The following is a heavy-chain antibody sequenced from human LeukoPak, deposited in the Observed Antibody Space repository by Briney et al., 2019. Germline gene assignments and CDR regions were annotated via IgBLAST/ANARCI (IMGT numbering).Heavy chain of an antibody. J-gene: IGHJ4*02. CDR2: INPSGGST. V-gene: IGHV1-46*01. D-gene: IGHD6-13*01. Sequence: GASVKVSCKASGYTFTSHAMHWVRQAPGQGLEWMGIINPSGGSTSYAQKFQGRVTMTRDTSTSTVYMELSSLRSEDTAVYYCARAGGGSSWYAYFDYWGQGTLVTVSS. CDR3: ARAGGGSSWYAYFDY. CDR1: GYTFTSHA.